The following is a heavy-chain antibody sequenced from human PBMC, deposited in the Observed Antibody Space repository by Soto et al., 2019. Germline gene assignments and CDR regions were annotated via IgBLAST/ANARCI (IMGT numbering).Heavy chain of an antibody. D-gene: IGHD1-7*01. Sequence: SETLSLTCAVYGGSFSGYYWSWIRQPPGKGLEWIGEINHSGSTNYSPSLKSRVTISVDTSKNQFSLKLSSVTAADTAVNYCASPNWNYNYWGQGTLVTVSS. J-gene: IGHJ4*02. CDR3: ASPNWNYNY. V-gene: IGHV4-34*01. CDR1: GGSFSGYY. CDR2: INHSGST.